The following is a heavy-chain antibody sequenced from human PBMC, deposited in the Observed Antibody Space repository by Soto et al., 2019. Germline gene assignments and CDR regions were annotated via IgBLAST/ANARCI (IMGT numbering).Heavy chain of an antibody. Sequence: VXLRLSCASSGLTFSSYAMSWVRQAPGKGLEWVSAISGSGGSTYYADSVKGRFTISRDNSKNTLYLQMNSLRAEDTAVYYCAKDRYGYYDSSGSFDYWGQGTLVTVSS. CDR3: AKDRYGYYDSSGSFDY. V-gene: IGHV3-23*01. J-gene: IGHJ4*02. D-gene: IGHD3-22*01. CDR2: ISGSGGST. CDR1: GLTFSSYA.